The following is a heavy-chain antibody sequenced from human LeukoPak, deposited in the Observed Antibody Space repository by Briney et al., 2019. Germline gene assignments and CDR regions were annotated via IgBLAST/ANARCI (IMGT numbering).Heavy chain of an antibody. CDR2: INAGNGNT. D-gene: IGHD4-23*01. V-gene: IGHV1-3*03. Sequence: ASVKVSCKASGYTFTSYAMHWVRQAPGQRLEWIGWINAGNGNTKYSQEFQGRVTITRDTSASTAYMELSSLRSEDMAVYYCARSRTYGGNSGVLDYWGQGTLVTVSS. J-gene: IGHJ4*02. CDR3: ARSRTYGGNSGVLDY. CDR1: GYTFTSYA.